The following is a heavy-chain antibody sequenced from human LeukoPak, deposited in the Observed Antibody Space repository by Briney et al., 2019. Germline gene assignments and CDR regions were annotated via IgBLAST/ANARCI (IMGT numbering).Heavy chain of an antibody. CDR3: ASLWELTMA. D-gene: IGHD3-16*01. J-gene: IGHJ5*02. CDR2: ISIGGDTR. Sequence: GESLRLSCAASGFRFSNYEMDWVRQAPGKGLEWVSYISIGGDTRHYAGSVKGRFTISRDNAKNSVYLQMNSLRAEDTAVYFCASLWELTMAWGQGTLVTVSS. V-gene: IGHV3-48*03. CDR1: GFRFSNYE.